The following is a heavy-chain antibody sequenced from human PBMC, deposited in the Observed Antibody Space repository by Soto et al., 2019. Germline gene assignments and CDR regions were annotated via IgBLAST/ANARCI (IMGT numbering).Heavy chain of an antibody. D-gene: IGHD5-18*01. V-gene: IGHV1-69*01. CDR1: GGSFSSNP. J-gene: IGHJ4*02. Sequence: QVQLVQSGSEVKKTGSSVKVSCKASGGSFSSNPISWVRQAPGQGLEWMAGIIPIFATVHYAQKFQCRVMITADESTSTAYMELTSLRYEETAVYFCARGGRGYSSAPRYYFDYWGQGTLVTVSS. CDR2: IIPIFATV. CDR3: ARGGRGYSSAPRYYFDY.